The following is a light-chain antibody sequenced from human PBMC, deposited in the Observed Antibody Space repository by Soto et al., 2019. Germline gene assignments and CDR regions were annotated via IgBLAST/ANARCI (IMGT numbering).Light chain of an antibody. Sequence: ILMTQSPATLSVSPGERATLSCRASQSVSNNLAWYQQKPGQAPRLLIYDASTRATGIPARFSGSGSGTEFTLTIRGLQSEDFSVYYCKQYNNWPPWTFGQGTKVEIK. J-gene: IGKJ1*01. V-gene: IGKV3-15*01. CDR1: QSVSNN. CDR3: KQYNNWPPWT. CDR2: DAS.